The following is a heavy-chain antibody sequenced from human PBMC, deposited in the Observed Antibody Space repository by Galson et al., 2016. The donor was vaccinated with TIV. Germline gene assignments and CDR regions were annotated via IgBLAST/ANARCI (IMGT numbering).Heavy chain of an antibody. D-gene: IGHD2-21*01. J-gene: IGHJ4*02. V-gene: IGHV1-3*01. CDR2: INAGNGNT. Sequence: SVKVSCKASGYTFSIYAMHWVRQAPGRSLEWMGWINAGNGNTKYSQKFQGRVTITRDTSASTAYMELSSLRSEDTAVYYCARPPYCGGDCYKYDSWGQGTLVAVSS. CDR3: ARPPYCGGDCYKYDS. CDR1: GYTFSIYA.